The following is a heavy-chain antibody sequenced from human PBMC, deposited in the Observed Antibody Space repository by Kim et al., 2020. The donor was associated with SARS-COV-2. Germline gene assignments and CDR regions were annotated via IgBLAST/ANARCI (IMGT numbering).Heavy chain of an antibody. J-gene: IGHJ4*02. CDR2: IIPIFGTP. CDR3: ARVQYYYDSNTYYKVDFFDY. V-gene: IGHV1-69*13. D-gene: IGHD3-22*01. Sequence: SVKVSCKASGGTFSGSAISWVRQAPGQGLEWMGGIIPIFGTPNYAQKFQGRVTITADESTSTTYMELSSLRSADTAVYYCARVQYYYDSNTYYKVDFFDYWGQGTLVTVSS. CDR1: GGTFSGSA.